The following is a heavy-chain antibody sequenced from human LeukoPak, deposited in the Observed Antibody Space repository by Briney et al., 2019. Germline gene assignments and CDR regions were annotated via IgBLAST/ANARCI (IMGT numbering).Heavy chain of an antibody. CDR2: INQSGVT. D-gene: IGHD6-25*01. J-gene: IGHJ4*02. Sequence: PSETLSLTCAVYGGSFSGYYWPWIRQPPEKGLEWVGEINQSGVTNYNPSLKSRVTISVDTSKNQFSLKLTSVTAADTAVYYCARGPAATSRGLSYWGQGTLVTVSS. V-gene: IGHV4-34*01. CDR1: GGSFSGYY. CDR3: ARGPAATSRGLSY.